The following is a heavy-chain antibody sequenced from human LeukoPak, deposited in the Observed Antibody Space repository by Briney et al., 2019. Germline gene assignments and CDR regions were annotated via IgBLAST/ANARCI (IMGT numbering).Heavy chain of an antibody. V-gene: IGHV4-38-2*02. CDR1: GYSISSGHY. CDR2: MFHSGST. CDR3: ARGSSSWYNYWFDP. Sequence: SETLSLTCTVSGYSISSGHYWAWIRQSPEKGLEWIASMFHSGSTYYNPSLKSRVTTSADTSKNQFSLKLNSVTAADTAVYYCARGSSSWYNYWFDPWGQGTLVTVSS. J-gene: IGHJ5*02. D-gene: IGHD6-13*01.